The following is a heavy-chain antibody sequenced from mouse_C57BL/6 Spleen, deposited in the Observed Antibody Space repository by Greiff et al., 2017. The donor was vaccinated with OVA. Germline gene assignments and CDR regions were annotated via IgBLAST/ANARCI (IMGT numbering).Heavy chain of an antibody. V-gene: IGHV1-54*01. CDR1: GYAFTNYL. CDR2: INPGSGGT. J-gene: IGHJ4*01. CDR3: AKLWDGLDY. Sequence: QVQLQQSGAELVRPGTSVKVSCKASGYAFTNYLIAWVKQRPGQGLEWIGVINPGSGGTNYNEKFKGKATLTADTSSSTASMQLSSLASEDSAGYFGAKLWDGLDYWGQGTSVTVSS. D-gene: IGHD2-3*01.